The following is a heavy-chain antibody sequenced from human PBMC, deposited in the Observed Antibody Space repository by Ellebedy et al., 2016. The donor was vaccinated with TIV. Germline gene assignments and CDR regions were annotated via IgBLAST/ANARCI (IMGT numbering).Heavy chain of an antibody. CDR3: ASHVDTSMSY. CDR2: IKQDGSEK. Sequence: GESLKISXAASRFTFSSYWMSWVRQAPGKGLEWVANIKQDGSEKHYVDSVKGRFTISRDNAKNSLYLQMNSLRAEDTALYYCASHVDTSMSYWGQGTLVTVSS. CDR1: RFTFSSYW. V-gene: IGHV3-7*01. D-gene: IGHD5-18*01. J-gene: IGHJ4*02.